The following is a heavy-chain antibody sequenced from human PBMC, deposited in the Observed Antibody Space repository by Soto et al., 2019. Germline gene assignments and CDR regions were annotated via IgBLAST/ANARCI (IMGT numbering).Heavy chain of an antibody. D-gene: IGHD1-1*01. CDR1: GYGFTTYG. J-gene: IGHJ4*02. Sequence: QVHLVQSGAEVKKPGASVKVSCKGSGYGFTTYGITWVRQAPGQGLEWMAWISANNGNTNYAQKLQGRVTVTRDTSTSTAYMELRRLISDDTAVYYWARGRYGDYWGQRDLVPVSS. CDR2: ISANNGNT. V-gene: IGHV1-18*01. CDR3: ARGRYGDY.